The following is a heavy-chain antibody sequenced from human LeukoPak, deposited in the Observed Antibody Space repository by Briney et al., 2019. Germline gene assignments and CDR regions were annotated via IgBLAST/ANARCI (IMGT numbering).Heavy chain of an antibody. V-gene: IGHV1-69*04. Sequence: GASVKVSCKASGGTFSSYAISWVRQAPGQGLEWMGRIIPILGIANYAQKFQGRVTITADRSTSTAYMELSSLRSEDTAVYYCARDPTMVRGVMELFDYWGQGTLVTVSS. CDR2: IIPILGIA. CDR3: ARDPTMVRGVMELFDY. CDR1: GGTFSSYA. D-gene: IGHD3-10*01. J-gene: IGHJ4*02.